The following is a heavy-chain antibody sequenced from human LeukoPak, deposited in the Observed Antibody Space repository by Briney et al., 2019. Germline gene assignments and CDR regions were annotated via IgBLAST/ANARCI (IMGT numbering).Heavy chain of an antibody. J-gene: IGHJ5*02. V-gene: IGHV4-59*11. CDR3: ATASGRPFWLDP. CDR2: IDYHGNT. CDR1: GGSIGTLY. D-gene: IGHD2-15*01. Sequence: SETLSLTCTVSGGSIGTLYWNWIRQVPGKGLEWIGFIDYHGNTKYNPSLKSRVIMSVDTSVDQVSLRLTSVTAADTAIYFCATASGRPFWLDPWGQGRLVTVSS.